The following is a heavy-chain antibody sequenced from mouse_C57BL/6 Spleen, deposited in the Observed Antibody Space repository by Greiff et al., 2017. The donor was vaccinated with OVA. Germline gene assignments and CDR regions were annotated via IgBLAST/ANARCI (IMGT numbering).Heavy chain of an antibody. V-gene: IGHV7-3*01. CDR3: ASRITTVPHYAMDY. CDR1: GFTFTDYY. Sequence: EVKLMESGGGLVQPGGSLSLSCAASGFTFTDYYMSWVRQPPGKALEWLGFIRNKANGYTTEYSASVKGRFTISRDNSQSILYLQMNALRAEDSATYYCASRITTVPHYAMDYWGQGTSVTVSS. D-gene: IGHD1-1*01. CDR2: IRNKANGYTT. J-gene: IGHJ4*01.